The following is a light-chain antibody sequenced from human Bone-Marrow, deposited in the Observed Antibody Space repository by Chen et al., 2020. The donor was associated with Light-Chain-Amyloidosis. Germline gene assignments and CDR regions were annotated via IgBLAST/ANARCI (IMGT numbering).Light chain of an antibody. Sequence: SYELTHPPSVSVSPGQTARNTFSGDDLPRKYAYWYQQKPGQAPVLVIHRDTERPSGISERFSGSSSGTTATLTISGVQAEDEADYHCQSADSSGTYEVIFGGGTKLTVL. CDR1: DLPRKY. V-gene: IGLV3-25*03. J-gene: IGLJ2*01. CDR2: RDT. CDR3: QSADSSGTYEVI.